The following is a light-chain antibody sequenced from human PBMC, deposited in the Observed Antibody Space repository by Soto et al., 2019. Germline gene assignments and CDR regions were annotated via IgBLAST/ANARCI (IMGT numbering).Light chain of an antibody. CDR1: SSDVGSYNL. J-gene: IGLJ1*01. CDR3: SSHAGSYV. V-gene: IGLV2-23*01. CDR2: EGS. Sequence: QSALTQPASVSGSPGQSITIPCTGTSSDVGSYNLVSWYQQHPGKAPKLMIYEGSKRPSGVSNRFSGSKSGNTASLTISGLQAEDEGDYYCSSHAGSYVFGTGTKLTVL.